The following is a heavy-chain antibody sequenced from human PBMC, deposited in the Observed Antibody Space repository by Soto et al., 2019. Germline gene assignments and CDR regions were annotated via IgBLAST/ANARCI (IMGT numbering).Heavy chain of an antibody. CDR2: ISSSSSYI. V-gene: IGHV3-21*01. J-gene: IGHJ4*02. CDR3: ARDQAGSGWYDY. D-gene: IGHD6-19*01. Sequence: GSLRLSCAASGFTFSSYSMNWVRQAPGKGLEWVSSISSSSSYIYYADSVKGRFTISRDNAKNSLYLQMNSLRAEDTAVYYCARDQAGSGWYDYWGQGTLGTVSS. CDR1: GFTFSSYS.